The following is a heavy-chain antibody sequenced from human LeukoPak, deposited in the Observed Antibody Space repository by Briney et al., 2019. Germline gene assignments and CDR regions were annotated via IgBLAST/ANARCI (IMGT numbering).Heavy chain of an antibody. CDR1: GGPFSGYY. V-gene: IGHV4-34*01. D-gene: IGHD2-8*01. CDR2: INHSGST. CDR3: TRELGYCTNGVCYGGSFEY. Sequence: SETLSLTCAVYGGPFSGYYWSWIRQPPGKGLEWIGEINHSGSTNYNPSLKSRVSISVDTSKNQFSLKLSSATAADTVVYYCTRELGYCTNGVCYGGSFEYWGQGTLVTVSS. J-gene: IGHJ4*02.